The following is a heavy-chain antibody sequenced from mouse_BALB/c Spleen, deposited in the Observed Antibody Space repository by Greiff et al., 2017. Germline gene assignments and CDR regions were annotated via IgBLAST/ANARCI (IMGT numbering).Heavy chain of an antibody. V-gene: IGHV5-9-4*01. D-gene: IGHD1-1*01. J-gene: IGHJ3*01. CDR1: GFTFSSYA. CDR2: ISSGGSYT. Sequence: EVKLVESGGGLVKPGGSLKLSCAASGFTFSSYAMSWVRQSPAKRLEWVAEISSGGSYTYYPDTVTGRFTISRDNAKNTLYLEMSSLRSEDTAMYYCARSGYYGSSYVRFAYWGQGTLVTVSA. CDR3: ARSGYYGSSYVRFAY.